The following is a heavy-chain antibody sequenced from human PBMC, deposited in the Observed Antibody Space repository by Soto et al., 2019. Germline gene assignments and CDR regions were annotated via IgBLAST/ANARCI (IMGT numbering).Heavy chain of an antibody. CDR3: ARGDAQRGGRPLPYYYYYMDV. J-gene: IGHJ6*03. CDR1: GGSINSYY. Sequence: QVQLQESGPGLVKPSETLSLTCSVSGGSINSYYWTWIRQAPGKGLEWIGYKHYSGDTTYNPALNSRVTISIDTSKNQISLEMSSVTAADTALYFCARGDAQRGGRPLPYYYYYMDVWGKGTTVTVSS. D-gene: IGHD6-25*01. V-gene: IGHV4-59*01. CDR2: KHYSGDT.